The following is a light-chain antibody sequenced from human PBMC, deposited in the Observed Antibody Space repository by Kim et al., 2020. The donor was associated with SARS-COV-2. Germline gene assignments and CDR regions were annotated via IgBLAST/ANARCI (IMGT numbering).Light chain of an antibody. J-gene: IGLJ3*02. CDR3: AAWDDSLSAWV. Sequence: ELTQPPSASGTPGQRVTISCSGSSSNIGSNYVYWYQQLPGTAPKLLIYRNNQRPSGVPDRFSGSKSGTSASLAISGLRSEDEADYYCAAWDDSLSAWV. CDR2: RNN. CDR1: SSNIGSNY. V-gene: IGLV1-47*01.